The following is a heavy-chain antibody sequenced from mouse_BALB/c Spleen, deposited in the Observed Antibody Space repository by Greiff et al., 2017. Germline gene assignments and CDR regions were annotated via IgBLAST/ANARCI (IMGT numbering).Heavy chain of an antibody. V-gene: IGHV14-3*02. D-gene: IGHD1-2*01. J-gene: IGHJ2*01. CDR3: ARGGITTAFDY. CDR1: GFNIKDTY. CDR2: IDPANGNT. Sequence: EVQLKQSGAELVKPGASVKLSCTASGFNIKDTYMHWVKQRPEQGLEWIGRIDPANGNTKYDPKFQGKATITADTSSNTAYLQLSSLTSEDTAVYYCARGGITTAFDYWGQGTTLTVSS.